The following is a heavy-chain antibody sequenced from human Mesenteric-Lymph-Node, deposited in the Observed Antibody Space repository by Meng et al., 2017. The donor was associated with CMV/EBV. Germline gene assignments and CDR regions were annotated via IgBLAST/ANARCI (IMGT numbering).Heavy chain of an antibody. J-gene: IGHJ4*02. CDR2: TNSDGSST. CDR1: GFTFSSYW. Sequence: GESLKISCAASGFTFSSYWMHWVRQAPGKGLVWVSHTNSDGSSTTYADSVKGRLTVSRDTFKNTLYLQMNSLRADDTAIYYCVKDVVVAGTYWGQGTLVTVSS. CDR3: VKDVVVAGTY. V-gene: IGHV3-74*03. D-gene: IGHD2-15*01.